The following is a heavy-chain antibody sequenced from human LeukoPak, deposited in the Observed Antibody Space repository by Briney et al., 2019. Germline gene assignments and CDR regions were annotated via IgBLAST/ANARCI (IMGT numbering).Heavy chain of an antibody. CDR1: GGTFSSYA. D-gene: IGHD2-2*02. Sequence: SVKVSCKASGGTFSSYAISWVRQAPGQGLEWMGGIIPIFGTANYAQKFQGRVTITADKSTSTAYMELSSLRSEDTAVYYCARSSILPNWFDPWGQGTLVTVSS. CDR2: IIPIFGTA. CDR3: ARSSILPNWFDP. J-gene: IGHJ5*02. V-gene: IGHV1-69*06.